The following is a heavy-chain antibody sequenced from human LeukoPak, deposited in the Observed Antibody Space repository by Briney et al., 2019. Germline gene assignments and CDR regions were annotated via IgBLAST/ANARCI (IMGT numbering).Heavy chain of an antibody. CDR1: GGSISSSSYY. Sequence: SETLSLTCTVSGGSISSSSYYWGWIRQPPGKGLEWIGSIYYSGSTYYNPSLKSRVTISVDTSKNQFSLRLSSVTAADTAVYSCARRACSGGSCYSQRGAFDIWGQGTMVTVSS. J-gene: IGHJ3*02. D-gene: IGHD2-15*01. CDR2: IYYSGST. CDR3: ARRACSGGSCYSQRGAFDI. V-gene: IGHV4-39*07.